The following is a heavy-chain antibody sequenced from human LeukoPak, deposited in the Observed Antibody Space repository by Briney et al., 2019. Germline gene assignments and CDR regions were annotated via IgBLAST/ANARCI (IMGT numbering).Heavy chain of an antibody. CDR3: ARELPRIGGPTDGSEI. V-gene: IGHV3-74*01. CDR2: SKNDGSST. CDR1: GFTSSGDW. Sequence: GGSLRLSCAVSGFTSSGDWMHWVRQAPGKGLVWVSRSKNDGSSTSYADSVKGRFTISRDNAKNTLYLQMNSLRAEDTAVYYCARELPRIGGPTDGSEIRGQGTMVTVS. J-gene: IGHJ3*02. D-gene: IGHD3-16*01.